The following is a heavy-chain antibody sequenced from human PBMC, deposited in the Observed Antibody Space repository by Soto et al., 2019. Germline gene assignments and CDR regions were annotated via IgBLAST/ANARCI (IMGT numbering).Heavy chain of an antibody. CDR1: GGTFSNFA. CDR3: ARDDNSGFFIGYYGLDV. J-gene: IGHJ6*02. D-gene: IGHD6-19*01. Sequence: GASVKVSCKASGGTFSNFAISWVRQAPGQGLEWMGAIIPAYDTAKYAQKFQDRLTITADESTSTAYMELRSLRSEGTAVYYCARDDNSGFFIGYYGLDVWGQGTTVTVSS. V-gene: IGHV1-69*13. CDR2: IIPAYDTA.